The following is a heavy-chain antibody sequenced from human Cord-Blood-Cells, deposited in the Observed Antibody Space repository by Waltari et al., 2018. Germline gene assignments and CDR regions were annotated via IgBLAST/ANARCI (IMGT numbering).Heavy chain of an antibody. CDR2: INPNSGGT. CDR3: ATLYNWGIKTLFDY. CDR1: GYTFTGYY. D-gene: IGHD7-27*01. V-gene: IGHV1-2*02. J-gene: IGHJ4*02. Sequence: QVQLVQSGAEVTKPGASVKVSCTASGYTFTGYYMHWVRQAPGQGLEWMGWINPNSGGTNYAQKFQGRVTMTRDTSISTAYMELSRLRSDDTAVYYCATLYNWGIKTLFDYWGQGTLVTVSS.